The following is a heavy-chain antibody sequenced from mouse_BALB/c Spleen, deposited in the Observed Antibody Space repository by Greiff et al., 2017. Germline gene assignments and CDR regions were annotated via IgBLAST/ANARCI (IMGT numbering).Heavy chain of an antibody. J-gene: IGHJ4*01. CDR2: ISSGSSTI. CDR3: ARYDDYDEGDYYAMDY. CDR1: GFTFSSFG. D-gene: IGHD2-4*01. V-gene: IGHV5-17*02. Sequence: EVQLVESGGGLVQPGGSRKLSCAASGFTFSSFGMHWVRQAPEKGLEWVAYISSGSSTIYYADTVKGRFTISRDNPKNTLFLQMTSLRSEDTAMYYCARYDDYDEGDYYAMDYWGQGTSVTVSS.